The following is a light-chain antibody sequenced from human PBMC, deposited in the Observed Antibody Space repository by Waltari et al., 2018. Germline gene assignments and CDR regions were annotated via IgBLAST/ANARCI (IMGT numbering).Light chain of an antibody. CDR3: LQYFSAPWT. CDR1: QSLLYGSNNKDY. CDR2: WAS. Sequence: IAVTQSPDSLSVSLGERVTINCKSSQSLLYGSNNKDYLAWYQQRPGQPPKLLIYWASARNSGIPDRFSGSGSGTNFTLTISSLQSVDVAMYFCLQYFSAPWTFGQGTRVDIK. V-gene: IGKV4-1*01. J-gene: IGKJ1*01.